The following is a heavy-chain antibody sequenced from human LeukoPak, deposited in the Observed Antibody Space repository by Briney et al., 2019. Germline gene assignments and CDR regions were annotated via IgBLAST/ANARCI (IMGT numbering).Heavy chain of an antibody. CDR3: ASSYYDFWSGYRDGDAFDI. CDR2: INPNSGGT. CDR1: GYTFTSYG. J-gene: IGHJ3*02. Sequence: GASVTVSCKASGYTFTSYGISWVRQAPGQGLEWMGRINPNSGGTNYAQKFQGRVTMTRDTSISTAYMELSRLRSDDTAVYYCASSYYDFWSGYRDGDAFDIWGQGTMVTVSS. D-gene: IGHD3-3*01. V-gene: IGHV1-2*06.